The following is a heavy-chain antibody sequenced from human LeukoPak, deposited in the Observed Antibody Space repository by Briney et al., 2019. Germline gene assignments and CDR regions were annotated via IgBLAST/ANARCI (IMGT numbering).Heavy chain of an antibody. V-gene: IGHV4-34*01. CDR2: MNQSGSS. Sequence: PSETLSLTCAVYGGSFSGYYWSWIRQPPGKGLEWIGEMNQSGSSNYSPSLKSRVAISVDTSKNQFSLSLSSVTAAETAVYHCARQQWLIRPFDSWGQGTLVTVSS. D-gene: IGHD6-19*01. J-gene: IGHJ4*02. CDR3: ARQQWLIRPFDS. CDR1: GGSFSGYY.